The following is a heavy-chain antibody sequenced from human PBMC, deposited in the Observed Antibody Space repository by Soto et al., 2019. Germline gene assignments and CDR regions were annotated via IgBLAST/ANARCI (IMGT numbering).Heavy chain of an antibody. J-gene: IGHJ4*02. V-gene: IGHV1-46*01. CDR3: ARGGATIFGVIDS. CDR1: EYSFFSYY. D-gene: IGHD3-3*02. Sequence: GASVKVSCKASEYSFFSYYIQWVRQAPGQGLEWMGRFLASGGNTFYAQRFRGRVSMTRDTSSTNTVSLELTSLTSDDTAVYYCARGGATIFGVIDSWGQGTRVTVYS. CDR2: FLASGGNT.